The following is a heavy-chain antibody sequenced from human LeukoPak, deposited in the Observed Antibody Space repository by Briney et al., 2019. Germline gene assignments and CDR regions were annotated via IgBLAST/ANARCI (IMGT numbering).Heavy chain of an antibody. CDR1: GYSISSGYY. Sequence: SETLSLTCTVSGYSISSGYYWGWIRQPPGKGLEWIGSIYHSGSTYYNPSLKSRVTISVDTSKNQFSLKLTSVTGADTAVYYCVRILPTYCSSTSCYTRSYAFDIWGQGTMVTVSS. CDR2: IYHSGST. J-gene: IGHJ3*02. D-gene: IGHD2-2*02. CDR3: VRILPTYCSSTSCYTRSYAFDI. V-gene: IGHV4-38-2*02.